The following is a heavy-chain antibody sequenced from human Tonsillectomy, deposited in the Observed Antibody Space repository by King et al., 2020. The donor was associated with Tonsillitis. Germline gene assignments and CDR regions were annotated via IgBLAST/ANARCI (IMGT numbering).Heavy chain of an antibody. Sequence: QLVQSGAEVKKPEESLRISCKGSGYNFDNDWINWVRQVPGKGLEWMGRIDPSDSYTNYSPSFQGHVTISVDQSISTAYLQWSSLKASDTAMYYCARLGAYELASYYYGMDVWGQGTTVTVSS. CDR1: GYNFDNDW. J-gene: IGHJ6*02. V-gene: IGHV5-10-1*01. CDR3: ARLGAYELASYYYGMDV. D-gene: IGHD5-12*01. CDR2: IDPSDSYT.